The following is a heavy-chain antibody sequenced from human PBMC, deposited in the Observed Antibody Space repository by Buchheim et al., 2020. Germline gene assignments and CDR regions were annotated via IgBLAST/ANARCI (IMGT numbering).Heavy chain of an antibody. V-gene: IGHV4-39*01. CDR2: IYYSGST. J-gene: IGHJ4*02. Sequence: QLQLQESGPGLVKPSETLSLTCTVSGGSISSSSYYWGWIRQPPGKGLEWIGSIYYSGSTYYNPSLKSRVTISVDTSKNQFSLKLSSVTAADTAVYYCARLGGTGFLEWFVDYWGQGTL. CDR1: GGSISSSSYY. CDR3: ARLGGTGFLEWFVDY. D-gene: IGHD3-3*01.